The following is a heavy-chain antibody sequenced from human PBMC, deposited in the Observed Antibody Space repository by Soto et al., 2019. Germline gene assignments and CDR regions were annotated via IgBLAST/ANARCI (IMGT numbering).Heavy chain of an antibody. CDR1: GFTADDYA. J-gene: IGHJ4*02. D-gene: IGHD2-21*02. CDR2: ISSNSDTI. CDR3: AKDMKWGGMTSIHYFDS. Sequence: EVQLVESGGGLVQPGRSLRLCCVASGFTADDYAMHWVRKAPGKGLEWVSGISSNSDTIDYADSVKGRFTISRDNAKNSLFLQMNSLRPEDTALYYCAKDMKWGGMTSIHYFDSWGQGTLVTVSS. V-gene: IGHV3-9*02.